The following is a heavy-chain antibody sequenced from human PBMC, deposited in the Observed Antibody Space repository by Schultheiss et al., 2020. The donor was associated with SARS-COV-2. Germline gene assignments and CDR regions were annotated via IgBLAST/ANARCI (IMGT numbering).Heavy chain of an antibody. CDR2: IGNEGSGT. D-gene: IGHD3-16*01. V-gene: IGHV3-74*01. CDR1: GFTFDDYA. J-gene: IGHJ2*01. Sequence: GGSLRLSCAASGFTFDDYAMHWVRQAPGKGLEWVSRIGNEGSGTSYADSVKGRFTISRDNAKNTLYLQMNSLRAEDTAVYYCARDLGGFYWYFDLWGRGTLVTVSS. CDR3: ARDLGGFYWYFDL.